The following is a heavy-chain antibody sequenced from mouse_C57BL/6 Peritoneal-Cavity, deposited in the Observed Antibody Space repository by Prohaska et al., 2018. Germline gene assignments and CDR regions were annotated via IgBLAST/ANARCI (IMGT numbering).Heavy chain of an antibody. Sequence: VPTYADDFKGRFAFSLETSAKTAYLQINNLKNEDTATYFCARSGSRGFDYWGQGTTLTVSS. J-gene: IGHJ2*01. D-gene: IGHD1-1*01. CDR3: ARSGSRGFDY. CDR2: VP. V-gene: IGHV9-3*01.